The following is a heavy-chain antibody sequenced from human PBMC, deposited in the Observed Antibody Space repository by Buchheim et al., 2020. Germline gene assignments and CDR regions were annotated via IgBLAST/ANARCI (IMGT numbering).Heavy chain of an antibody. D-gene: IGHD2-8*01. CDR1: GFTFSSYA. CDR2: ISYDGSNK. Sequence: QVQLVESGGGVVQPGRSLRLSCAASGFTFSSYAMHWVRQAPGKGLEWVAVISYDGSNKYYADSVKGRFTISRDNSKNTLYLKMNSLRAEETAVYYCARNGYCTNGVCWAYGMDVWGQGTT. J-gene: IGHJ6*02. V-gene: IGHV3-30*04. CDR3: ARNGYCTNGVCWAYGMDV.